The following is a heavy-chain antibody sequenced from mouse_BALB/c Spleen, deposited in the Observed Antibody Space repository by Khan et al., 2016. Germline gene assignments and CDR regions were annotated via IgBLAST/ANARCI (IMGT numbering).Heavy chain of an antibody. CDR3: APITAATGY. J-gene: IGHJ2*01. Sequence: VELVESGGGLVKPGGSLKLSCEASGFTFSSYAMSWVRQTPEKRLEWVASINSGGDTYYADSVKGRFTISRDNARNILYLQMSSLRSEDTAMYYCAPITAATGYWGQGTTLTVSS. CDR1: GFTFSSYA. V-gene: IGHV5-6-5*01. D-gene: IGHD1-2*01. CDR2: INSGGDT.